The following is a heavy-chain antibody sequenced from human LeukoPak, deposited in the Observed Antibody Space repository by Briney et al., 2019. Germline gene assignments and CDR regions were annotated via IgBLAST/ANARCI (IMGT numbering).Heavy chain of an antibody. CDR1: GVSISSDVFY. Sequence: TSETLSLTCTVSGVSISSDVFYWSWIRQPPGKGLEWTGYIFHSGTTYYNPSLKSRVTISVDTSKNQFSLKLSSVTAADTAVYYCARLAHYYYYGMDVWGQGTTVTVSS. J-gene: IGHJ6*02. CDR2: IFHSGTT. V-gene: IGHV4-30-2*01. CDR3: ARLAHYYYYGMDV.